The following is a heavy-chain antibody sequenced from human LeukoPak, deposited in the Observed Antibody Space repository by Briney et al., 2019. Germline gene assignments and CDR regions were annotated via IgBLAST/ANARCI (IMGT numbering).Heavy chain of an antibody. J-gene: IGHJ6*02. CDR2: IYYSGST. CDR3: ARWPNWGWNYYYYGMDV. D-gene: IGHD7-27*01. V-gene: IGHV4-31*03. Sequence: PSETLSLTCTVSGGSISSGGYYWSWIRQHPGKGLEWIGYIYYSGSTYYNPSLKSRVTMSVDTSKNQFSLKLSSVTAADTAVYYCARWPNWGWNYYYYGMDVWGQGTTVTVSS. CDR1: GGSISSGGYY.